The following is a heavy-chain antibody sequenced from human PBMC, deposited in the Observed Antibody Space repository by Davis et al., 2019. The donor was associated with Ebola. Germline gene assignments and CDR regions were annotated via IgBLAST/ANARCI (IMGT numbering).Heavy chain of an antibody. J-gene: IGHJ6*03. D-gene: IGHD6-6*01. CDR1: GFTFSSYA. CDR2: ISGSGGNT. Sequence: GESLKISCAASGFTFSSYAMSWVRQAPGKGLEWVSGISGSGGNTHYAQSVKGRFTISRDSSKNMLYLQMNSLRAEDTAVYYCARVSTSSGNFYYYMDVWGKGTTVTVSS. V-gene: IGHV3-23*01. CDR3: ARVSTSSGNFYYYMDV.